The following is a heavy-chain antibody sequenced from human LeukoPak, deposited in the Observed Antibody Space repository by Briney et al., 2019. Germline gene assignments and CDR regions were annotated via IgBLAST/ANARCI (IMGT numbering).Heavy chain of an antibody. Sequence: GASVKVSCKASKSTFNAYFVHWVRQAPGQGLEWVGWNSPNNGVTNLAHEGWVTMTRDTSTTTASMEVTRLRSDDTAVYYCAREAWTIWLGDPERYFEYWGQGSLVTVSS. D-gene: IGHD3-10*01. V-gene: IGHV1-2*04. CDR1: KSTFNAYF. J-gene: IGHJ4*02. CDR3: AREAWTIWLGDPERYFEY. CDR2: NSPNNGVT.